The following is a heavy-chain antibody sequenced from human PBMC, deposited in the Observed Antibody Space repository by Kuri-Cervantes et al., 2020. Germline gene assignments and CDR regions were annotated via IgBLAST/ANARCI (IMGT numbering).Heavy chain of an antibody. CDR2: INNSSTTI. D-gene: IGHD5-18*01. CDR1: EITFSSYS. V-gene: IGHV3-48*01. Sequence: GESLKISCAASEITFSSYSMNWFRQAPGKGLEWLSYINNSSTTIYYADSVKGRFTISRDNSKNTLYLQMNSLRAEDTAVYYCAKVDTAIFDYWGQGTLVTVSS. J-gene: IGHJ4*02. CDR3: AKVDTAIFDY.